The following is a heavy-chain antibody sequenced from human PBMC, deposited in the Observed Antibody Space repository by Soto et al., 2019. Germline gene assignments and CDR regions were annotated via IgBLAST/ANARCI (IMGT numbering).Heavy chain of an antibody. CDR1: GYIFTNFG. V-gene: IGHV1-18*01. Sequence: ASVKVSWKTSGYIFTNFGINWVRQAPGQGLEWMGWISGYNGDTNNAQKFQDRVTMTIDRSTTTAYLELRSLTSDDTAVYYCAKNGHPPYYYYGMDVWGQGTTVTVSS. CDR3: AKNGHPPYYYYGMDV. CDR2: ISGYNGDT. D-gene: IGHD2-8*01. J-gene: IGHJ6*02.